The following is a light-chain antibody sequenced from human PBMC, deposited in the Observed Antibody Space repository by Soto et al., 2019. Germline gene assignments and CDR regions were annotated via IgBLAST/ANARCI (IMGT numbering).Light chain of an antibody. CDR3: RQYGNGHPWT. Sequence: EIQMTHSPSTLSVSPGWTFTLSCRASQGVASSRVAWYQQKPGQAPRLLMYDGSTRAFGIPARFSGSGSGTEFTLTISSLKSGDLAVYHCRQYGNGHPWTFGQGTKVDIK. CDR2: DGS. J-gene: IGKJ1*01. CDR1: QGVASSR. V-gene: IGKV3D-15*01.